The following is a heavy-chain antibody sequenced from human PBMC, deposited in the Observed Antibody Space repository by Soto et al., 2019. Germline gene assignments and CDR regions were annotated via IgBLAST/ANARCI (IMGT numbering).Heavy chain of an antibody. D-gene: IGHD3-10*01. Sequence: QVQLVQSGAEVKKPGSSVKVSCKASGGTFSSYTISWVRQAPGQGLEWMGRIIPILGIANYAQKFQGRVTITADKXTXXAYMELSSLRSEDTAVYYCARDLWFGEPYYYGMDVWGQGTTVTVSS. CDR1: GGTFSSYT. CDR2: IIPILGIA. J-gene: IGHJ6*02. V-gene: IGHV1-69*08. CDR3: ARDLWFGEPYYYGMDV.